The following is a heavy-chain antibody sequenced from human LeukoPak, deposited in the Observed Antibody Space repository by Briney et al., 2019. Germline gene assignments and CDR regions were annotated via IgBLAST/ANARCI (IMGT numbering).Heavy chain of an antibody. CDR1: GFTFRSFA. D-gene: IGHD3-10*01. V-gene: IGHV3-23*01. J-gene: IGHJ3*02. CDR2: ISGSGGST. CDR3: AKDTWFGELLDAFDI. Sequence: GGSLRLSCAASGFTFRSFAMSWVRQAPGKGPEWVSSISGSGGSTYYADSVKGRFTISRDNSKNTLYLQMNSLRAEDTAVYYCAKDTWFGELLDAFDIWGQGTMVTVSS.